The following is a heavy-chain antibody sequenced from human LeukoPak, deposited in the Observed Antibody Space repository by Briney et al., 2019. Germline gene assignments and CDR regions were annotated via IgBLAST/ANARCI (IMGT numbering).Heavy chain of an antibody. CDR2: INPSGGST. V-gene: IGHV1-46*01. D-gene: IGHD2-15*01. Sequence: ASVKVSCKASGYTFTSYYMHWVRQAPGQGLEWMGIINPSGGSTSYAQKFQGRVTMTRGMSTSTVYMELSSLRSEDTAVYYCARDCSGGSCMDDYWAREPWSPSPQ. CDR1: GYTFTSYY. J-gene: IGHJ4*02. CDR3: ARDCSGGSCMDDY.